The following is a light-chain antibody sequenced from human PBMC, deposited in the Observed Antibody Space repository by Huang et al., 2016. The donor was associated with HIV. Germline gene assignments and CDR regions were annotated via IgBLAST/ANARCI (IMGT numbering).Light chain of an antibody. Sequence: DIQMTQSPSSLSASVGDRVTITCRASQSISSYLNWYQQKPGKAPKRLLYAASSLQSGVPSRFSGSGSGTDFTLTISSLQPEDFATYYCQQSYSTPPLTFGGGTKVDIK. CDR1: QSISSY. CDR3: QQSYSTPPLT. V-gene: IGKV1-39*01. J-gene: IGKJ4*01. CDR2: AAS.